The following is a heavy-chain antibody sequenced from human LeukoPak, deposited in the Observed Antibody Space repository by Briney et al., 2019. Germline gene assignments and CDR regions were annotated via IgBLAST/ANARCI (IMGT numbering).Heavy chain of an antibody. CDR3: AKQCGGDCYGYYFDY. CDR2: ISGSGGST. CDR1: GFTLSSYA. D-gene: IGHD2-21*02. V-gene: IGHV3-23*01. Sequence: QTGGSLRLSCAASGFTLSSYAMSWVRQAPGKGLEWVSAISGSGGSTYYADSVKGRFTISRDNSKNTLYLQMNSLRAEDTAVYYCAKQCGGDCYGYYFDYWGQGTLVTVSS. J-gene: IGHJ4*02.